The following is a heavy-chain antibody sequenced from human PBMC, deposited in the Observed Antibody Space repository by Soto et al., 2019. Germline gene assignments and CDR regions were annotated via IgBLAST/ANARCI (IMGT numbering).Heavy chain of an antibody. CDR3: ARCSSSWYNWFDP. Sequence: QVQLQESGPGLVKPSETLSLTCTVSGGSISSYYWSWIRQPPGKGLEWIGYIYYSGSTNYNPSLKSRVTISVDTSKNQFSLKLSSVTAADTAVYYCARCSSSWYNWFDPWGQGTLVTVSS. D-gene: IGHD6-13*01. CDR1: GGSISSYY. V-gene: IGHV4-59*01. CDR2: IYYSGST. J-gene: IGHJ5*02.